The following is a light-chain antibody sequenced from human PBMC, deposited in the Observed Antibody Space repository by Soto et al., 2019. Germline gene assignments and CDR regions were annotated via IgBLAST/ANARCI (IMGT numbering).Light chain of an antibody. CDR3: QQDANWPSVP. J-gene: IGKJ4*01. CDR1: ESAGRS. V-gene: IGKV3-15*01. CDR2: GTP. Sequence: LSLSPEERATLSWRASESAGRSLAWYQQKPGQAPRLLIYGTPARATGIPATFSGSGSGTEFTLTISSLQYEDFAIYYCQQDANWPSVPFGGRTK.